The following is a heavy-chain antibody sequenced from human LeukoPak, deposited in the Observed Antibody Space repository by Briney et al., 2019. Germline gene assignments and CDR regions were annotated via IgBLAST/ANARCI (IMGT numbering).Heavy chain of an antibody. CDR3: AREGYSGYDFSYYYYMDV. J-gene: IGHJ6*03. CDR2: IYYSGST. V-gene: IGHV4-59*01. CDR1: GGSFSGYY. Sequence: PSETLSLTCAVYGGSFSGYYWSWIRQPPGKGLEWIGYIYYSGSTNYNPSLKSRVTISVDTSKNQFSLKLSSVTAADTAVYYCAREGYSGYDFSYYYYMDVWGKGTTVTVSS. D-gene: IGHD5-12*01.